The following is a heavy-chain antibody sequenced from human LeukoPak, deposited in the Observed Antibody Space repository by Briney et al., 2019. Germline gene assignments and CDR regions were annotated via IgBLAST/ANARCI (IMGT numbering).Heavy chain of an antibody. J-gene: IGHJ4*02. CDR1: GFTFDDYA. D-gene: IGHD6-13*01. V-gene: IGHV3-9*01. CDR3: ARGWQQLVPV. CDR2: ISWNSGSI. Sequence: GGSLRLSCAASGFTFDDYAMHWVRQATGKGLEWVSGISWNSGSIGYADSVKGRFTISRDNAKNSLYLQMNSLRAEDTAVYYCARGWQQLVPVWGQGTLVTVSS.